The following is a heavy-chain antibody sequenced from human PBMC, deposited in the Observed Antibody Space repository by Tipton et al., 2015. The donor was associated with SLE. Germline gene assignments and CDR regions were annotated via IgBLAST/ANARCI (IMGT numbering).Heavy chain of an antibody. CDR3: ARVSGSGSYYDGMDV. D-gene: IGHD3-10*01. V-gene: IGHV5-51*03. J-gene: IGHJ6*02. CDR2: IYPGDSDT. Sequence: QSGAEVKKPGESLKISCKGSGYSFTSYWIGWVRQMPGKGLEWMGIIYPGDSDTRYSPSFQGQVTLSADKSISTAYLQWSSLKASDTAMYYCARVSGSGSYYDGMDVWGQGTTVTVSS. CDR1: GYSFTSYW.